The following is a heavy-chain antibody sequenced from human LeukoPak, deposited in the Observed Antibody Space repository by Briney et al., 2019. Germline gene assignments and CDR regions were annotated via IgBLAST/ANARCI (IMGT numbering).Heavy chain of an antibody. D-gene: IGHD2/OR15-2a*01. CDR1: GFTVSSNY. Sequence: PGGSLRLPCAASGFTVSSNYMSWVRQAPGKGLEWVSLIHNDAATTYYADSVRGRFTVSRDNSKNTLYLEMNSLRAEDTAVYYCTKGKGGTSFNYCFDYWGQGTPVSASS. J-gene: IGHJ4*02. V-gene: IGHV3-53*01. CDR2: IHNDAATT. CDR3: TKGKGGTSFNYCFDY.